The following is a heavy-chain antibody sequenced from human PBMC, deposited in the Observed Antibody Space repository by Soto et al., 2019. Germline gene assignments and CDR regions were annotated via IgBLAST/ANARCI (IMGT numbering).Heavy chain of an antibody. J-gene: IGHJ4*02. CDR1: GYTISTGFN. D-gene: IGHD3-16*01. V-gene: IGHV4-38-2*02. Sequence: SETLSLTCAVSGYTISTGFNWGRIRQPPGKGLGWIGSIYHSGSTYYDLSLKSRVTISADTSKNQISLKLISVTAADTALYYCSRDWGAVFYAFDSWGQGTLVTVSS. CDR2: IYHSGST. CDR3: SRDWGAVFYAFDS.